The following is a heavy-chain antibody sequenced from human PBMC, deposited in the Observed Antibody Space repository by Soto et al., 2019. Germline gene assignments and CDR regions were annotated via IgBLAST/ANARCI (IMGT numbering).Heavy chain of an antibody. Sequence: EVHLLESGGGLVLPGVSLRLSCAGSGFTFSSYAMSWVRQAPGKGLEWVSAISSVGGSTYYADSVKGRFIISRDNSENTLYLQVNSLRAEDTAIYYCTKDREFTYYDLWSGYYAFDSWGQGTRVIVSS. V-gene: IGHV3-23*01. CDR2: ISSVGGST. D-gene: IGHD3-3*01. J-gene: IGHJ4*02. CDR1: GFTFSSYA. CDR3: TKDREFTYYDLWSGYYAFDS.